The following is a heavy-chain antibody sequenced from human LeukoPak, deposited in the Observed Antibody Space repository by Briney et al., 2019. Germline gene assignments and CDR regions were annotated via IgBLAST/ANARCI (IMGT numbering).Heavy chain of an antibody. CDR3: AKGAVEMATFFDY. V-gene: IGHV3-23*01. CDR2: ISGSGGST. CDR1: GFTFSNAW. D-gene: IGHD5-24*01. Sequence: GSLRLSCAASGFTFSNAWMSWVRQAPGKGLEWVSAISGSGGSTYYAASVKGRFTISRDNSKNKLYLQMNSLRAEDTAVYYCAKGAVEMATFFDYWGQGTLVTVSS. J-gene: IGHJ4*02.